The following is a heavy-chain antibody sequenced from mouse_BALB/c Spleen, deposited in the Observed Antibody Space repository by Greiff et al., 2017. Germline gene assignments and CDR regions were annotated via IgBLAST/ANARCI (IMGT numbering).Heavy chain of an antibody. V-gene: IGHV1-15*01. D-gene: IGHD3-3*01. CDR2: IDPETGGT. Sequence: QVQLKQSGAELVRPGASVTLSCKASGYTFTDYEMHWVKQTPVHGLEWIGAIDPETGGTAYNQKFKGKATLTADKSSSTAYMELRSLTSEDSAVYYCTRRSGTYAMDYWGQGTSVTVSS. J-gene: IGHJ4*01. CDR3: TRRSGTYAMDY. CDR1: GYTFTDYE.